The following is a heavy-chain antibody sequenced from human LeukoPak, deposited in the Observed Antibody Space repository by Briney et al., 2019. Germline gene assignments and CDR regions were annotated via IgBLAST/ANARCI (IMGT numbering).Heavy chain of an antibody. CDR2: ISGYNGKT. V-gene: IGHV1-18*01. Sequence: ASVKVYCKASGYTFTSYGISWVRQAPGQGLEWMGWISGYNGKTNYAQKLQGRVTMTTDTSTSTAYVELRSLRSDDTAVYYCARDYRDVLLWFGELSKWGQGTLVTVSS. D-gene: IGHD3-10*01. CDR3: ARDYRDVLLWFGELSK. CDR1: GYTFTSYG. J-gene: IGHJ4*02.